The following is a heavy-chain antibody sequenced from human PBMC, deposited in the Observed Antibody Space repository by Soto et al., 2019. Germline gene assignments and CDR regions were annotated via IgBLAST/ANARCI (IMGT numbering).Heavy chain of an antibody. D-gene: IGHD3-22*01. CDR3: ARGDATKIVVTTYYGMDV. J-gene: IGHJ6*02. CDR1: GGSLSNYG. CDR2: IIPVFGTP. Sequence: QVQLVQSGAEVKKPGSSVKVSCKASGGSLSNYGISWVRQAPGQGLEWMGAIIPVFGTPNYAQKFQDRVTITADESTTTVYMELRSLTSEDTAVYYCARGDATKIVVTTYYGMDVWGQGTTVTVSS. V-gene: IGHV1-69*12.